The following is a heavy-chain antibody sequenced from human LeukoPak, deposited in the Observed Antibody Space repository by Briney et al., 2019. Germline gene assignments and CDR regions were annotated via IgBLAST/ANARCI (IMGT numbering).Heavy chain of an antibody. CDR2: IYHSGST. J-gene: IGHJ4*02. Sequence: SETLSLTCTVSGYSISRGYSWGWIRQPPGKGLEWIGNIYHSGSTNYSPSLKSRVTISVDTSKNQFSLKLSSVTAADTAVYYCARLRQRYYFDYWGQGTLVTVSS. CDR1: GYSISRGYS. CDR3: ARLRQRYYFDY. V-gene: IGHV4-38-2*02.